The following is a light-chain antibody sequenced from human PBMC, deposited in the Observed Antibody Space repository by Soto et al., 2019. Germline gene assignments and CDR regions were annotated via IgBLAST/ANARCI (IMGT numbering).Light chain of an antibody. Sequence: DIVLTQSPDSLAVSLGERATINCKSSQSVLYSSNNKNYLGWYQQKPGQTPKLLIYWASTRDSGVPVRFSGSGSGTDFTLTISSLQAEDVAVYYYQQYYSPPYTFGQGTRLEIK. V-gene: IGKV4-1*01. CDR1: QSVLYSSNNKNY. CDR3: QQYYSPPYT. J-gene: IGKJ2*01. CDR2: WAS.